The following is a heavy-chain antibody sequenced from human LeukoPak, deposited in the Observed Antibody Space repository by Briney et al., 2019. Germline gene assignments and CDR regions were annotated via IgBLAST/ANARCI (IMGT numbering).Heavy chain of an antibody. D-gene: IGHD6-19*01. J-gene: IGHJ4*02. CDR2: INPNSGGT. CDR3: AREPPRWYSSGGY. Sequence: ASVKVSCKASGYTFTGYYMHWVRQAPGQGLEWMGRINPNSGGTNYAQKFQGRVTMTRDTSISTAYMELSRLRSDDTAAYYCAREPPRWYSSGGYWGQGTLVTVSS. CDR1: GYTFTGYY. V-gene: IGHV1-2*06.